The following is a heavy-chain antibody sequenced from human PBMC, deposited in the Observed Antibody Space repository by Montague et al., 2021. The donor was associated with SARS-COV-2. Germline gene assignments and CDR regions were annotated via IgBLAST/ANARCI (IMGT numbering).Heavy chain of an antibody. Sequence: SLRLSCPASGFAFSSYWMSWVRQAPGKGLEWVANIKQDGSEKYYVDSVKGRFTIPRDNAKNSLYLQMNSLRAEDTAVYYCARDMGTVTTEHYYYYGMDVWGQGTTVTVSS. J-gene: IGHJ6*02. D-gene: IGHD4-17*01. CDR1: GFAFSSYW. V-gene: IGHV3-7*01. CDR3: ARDMGTVTTEHYYYYGMDV. CDR2: IKQDGSEK.